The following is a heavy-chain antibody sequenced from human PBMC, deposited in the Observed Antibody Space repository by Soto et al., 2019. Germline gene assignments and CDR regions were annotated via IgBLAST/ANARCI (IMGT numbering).Heavy chain of an antibody. Sequence: GGSLRLSCAGSGFSFGSYEMHWVRQAPGKWLEWVTFTSYDGSINYYADSVKGRFTMSRDNSKNLLYLQMNSLRTEDTAVYYCVRRSTVSYYAVDVWGQGTTVNVSS. CDR3: VRRSTVSYYAVDV. CDR2: TSYDGSIN. CDR1: GFSFGSYE. V-gene: IGHV3-30*04. J-gene: IGHJ6*02. D-gene: IGHD4-17*01.